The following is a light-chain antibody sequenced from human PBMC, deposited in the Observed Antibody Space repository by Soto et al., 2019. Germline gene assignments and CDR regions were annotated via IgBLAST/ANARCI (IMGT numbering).Light chain of an antibody. V-gene: IGLV2-14*01. CDR2: DVS. CDR1: SSDVGGYNY. J-gene: IGLJ1*01. CDR3: SSYTISNTLV. Sequence: QSVLTQPASVSGSPGQSITISCTGTSSDVGGYNYVSWYQQYPGKAHKLMIYDVSNRPSGVSNRFSGSKSGNTASLTISWLQAEDEADYYCSSYTISNTLVFGSGTKVTVL.